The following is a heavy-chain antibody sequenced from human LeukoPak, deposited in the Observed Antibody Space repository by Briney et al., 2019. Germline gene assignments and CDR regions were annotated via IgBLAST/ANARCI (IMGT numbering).Heavy chain of an antibody. V-gene: IGHV3-49*04. CDR1: GFTFGDYA. CDR2: IRSKAYGGTT. Sequence: PGGSLRLSCTASGFTFGDYAMSWVRQAPGKGLEWVGFIRSKAYGGTTEYAASVKGRFTISRDDSKSIAYLQMNSLKTEDTAVYYCTREPSSSWYYYYYYMDVWGKGTTVTISS. J-gene: IGHJ6*03. D-gene: IGHD6-13*01. CDR3: TREPSSSWYYYYYYMDV.